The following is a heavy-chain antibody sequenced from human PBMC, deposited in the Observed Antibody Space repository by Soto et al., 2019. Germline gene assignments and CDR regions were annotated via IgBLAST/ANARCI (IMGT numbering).Heavy chain of an antibody. CDR1: GFTFSSYE. Sequence: LRLSCAASGFTFSSYEMNWVRQAPGKGLEWVSYISSSGSTIYYADSVKGRFTISRDNAKNSLYLQMNSLRAEDTAVYYCARETYYYDSSGYYYTFPYYFDYWGQGTLV. CDR3: ARETYYYDSSGYYYTFPYYFDY. J-gene: IGHJ4*02. V-gene: IGHV3-48*03. D-gene: IGHD3-22*01. CDR2: ISSSGSTI.